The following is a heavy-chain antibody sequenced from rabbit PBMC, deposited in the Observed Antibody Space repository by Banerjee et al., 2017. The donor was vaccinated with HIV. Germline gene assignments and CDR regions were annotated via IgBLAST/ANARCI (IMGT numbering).Heavy chain of an antibody. CDR1: GFSFSLYYY. J-gene: IGHJ6*01. V-gene: IGHV1S40*01. CDR3: ARGGSL. Sequence: QSLEESGGDLVKPGASLTLTCTASGFSFSLYYYMCWVRQAPGKGLEWIGCISAGSSGTTYYASWAKGRFTISKTSSTTVTLQMTSLTAADTATYFCARGGSLWGPGTLVTVS. CDR2: ISAGSSGTT.